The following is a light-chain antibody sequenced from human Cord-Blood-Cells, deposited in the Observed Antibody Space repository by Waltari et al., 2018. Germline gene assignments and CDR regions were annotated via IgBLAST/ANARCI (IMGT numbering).Light chain of an antibody. CDR1: SLRSYY. J-gene: IGLJ2*01. Sequence: SSELTQDPAVSEALGQTVRITCQGDSLRSYYASWYQQKPGQAPVLVIYGKNNRPSGIPDRFSGSSSGNTASLTSTGAQAEDEADYYCNSRDSSGNHVVFGGGTKLTGL. CDR3: NSRDSSGNHVV. V-gene: IGLV3-19*01. CDR2: GKN.